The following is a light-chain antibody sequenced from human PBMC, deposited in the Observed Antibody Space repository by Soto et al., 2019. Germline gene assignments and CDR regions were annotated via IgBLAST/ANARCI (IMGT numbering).Light chain of an antibody. V-gene: IGKV3-20*01. CDR1: QSVGLS. CDR2: DAS. J-gene: IGKJ5*01. Sequence: EIVLTQSPATLSLSPGERVTLSCRASQSVGLSLAWYQQKPGQAPRLLIYDASERASGIPARFSGSGSGTDFTINIRRMEAQDLEVYYCQQYGRSHSLGQRTRMEIK. CDR3: QQYGRSHS.